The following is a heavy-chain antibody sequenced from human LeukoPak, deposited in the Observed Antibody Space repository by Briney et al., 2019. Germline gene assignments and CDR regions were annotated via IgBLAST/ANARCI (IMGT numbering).Heavy chain of an antibody. CDR1: GFTFSSYS. D-gene: IGHD3-10*01. CDR3: ARVPMVQGVNVDPCDY. J-gene: IGHJ4*02. Sequence: PGGSLRPSCAASGFTFSSYSMNWVRQAPGKGLEWVSSISSSSSYIYYADSVKGRFTISRDNAKKSLFLQMNSLRAEDTAVYYCARVPMVQGVNVDPCDYWGQGTLVTVSS. V-gene: IGHV3-21*01. CDR2: ISSSSSYI.